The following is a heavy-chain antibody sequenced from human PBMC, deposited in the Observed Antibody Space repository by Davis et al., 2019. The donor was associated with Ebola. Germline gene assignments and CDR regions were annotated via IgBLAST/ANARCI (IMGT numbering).Heavy chain of an antibody. CDR1: GYGFTSYW. Sequence: GESLKISCKGSGYGFTSYWIGWVRQMPGKGLEWMGIIYPGDSDTRYSPSFQGQVTISADKSISTAYLQWSSLKASDTAMYYCARSPLVAATGDWYFDLWGRGTLVTVSS. CDR2: IYPGDSDT. CDR3: ARSPLVAATGDWYFDL. V-gene: IGHV5-51*01. D-gene: IGHD6-13*01. J-gene: IGHJ2*01.